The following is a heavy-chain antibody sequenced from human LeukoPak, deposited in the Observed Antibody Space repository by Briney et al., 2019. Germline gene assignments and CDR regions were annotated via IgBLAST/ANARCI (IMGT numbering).Heavy chain of an antibody. V-gene: IGHV3-23*01. CDR3: ARDPNGDYTGAFEM. CDR1: GFTFSTYA. CDR2: IRGSGRSP. D-gene: IGHD2-8*01. Sequence: GGSLRLSCAASGFTFSTYAMTWVRQAPGRGLEWVSAIRGSGRSPFYADSVKGRFTISRDNTRNTLYLQMNSLRAEDTALYYCARDPNGDYTGAFEMWGQGVMVTVSS. J-gene: IGHJ3*02.